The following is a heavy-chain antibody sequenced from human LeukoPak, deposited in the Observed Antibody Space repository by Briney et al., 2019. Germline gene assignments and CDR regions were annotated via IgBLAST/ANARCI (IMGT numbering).Heavy chain of an antibody. V-gene: IGHV3-23*01. CDR3: AKGYSNFLLFGY. Sequence: PGGSLRLSCAASGFMFSDYAMTWVRQAPGKGLEWVSGISGSGVSTYYADSVKGRFTISRDSSENTLYLQMNSLRAEDTAVYYCAKGYSNFLLFGYWGQGTLVTVSS. J-gene: IGHJ4*02. CDR1: GFMFSDYA. CDR2: ISGSGVST. D-gene: IGHD2/OR15-2a*01.